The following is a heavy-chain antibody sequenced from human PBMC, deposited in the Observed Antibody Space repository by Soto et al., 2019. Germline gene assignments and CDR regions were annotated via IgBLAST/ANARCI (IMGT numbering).Heavy chain of an antibody. CDR2: IYYSGST. J-gene: IGHJ6*02. CDR1: GGSISSGDYY. CDR3: ARALIQLWPHYYYGMDV. D-gene: IGHD5-18*01. Sequence: PSETLSLTCTVSGGSISSGDYYWSWIRQPPGKGLEWIGYIYYSGSTYYNPSLKSRVTISVDTSKNQFSLKLNSVTAADTAMYYCARALIQLWPHYYYGMDVWGQGSPVTVSS. V-gene: IGHV4-30-4*01.